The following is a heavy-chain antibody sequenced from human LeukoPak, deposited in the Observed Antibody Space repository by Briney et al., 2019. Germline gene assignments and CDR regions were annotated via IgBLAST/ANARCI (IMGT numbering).Heavy chain of an antibody. D-gene: IGHD2-15*01. CDR2: IYPGESDT. J-gene: IGHJ5*02. V-gene: IGHV5-51*01. Sequence: GESLKISCKGSGCSFTSYWIGWLRQMPGKGLEWMGIIYPGESDTRYSPSFQGQVTISADKSISTAYLQWSSLKASDTAMYYCVRRGSWWFDPWGQGTLVTVSS. CDR3: VRRGSWWFDP. CDR1: GCSFTSYW.